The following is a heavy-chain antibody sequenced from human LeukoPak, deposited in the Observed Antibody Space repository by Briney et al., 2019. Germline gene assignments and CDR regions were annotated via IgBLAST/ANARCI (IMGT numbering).Heavy chain of an antibody. CDR2: IKQDGSEK. CDR1: GFTFSSYW. CDR3: ARGSADSSGYYWDYYYYMDV. V-gene: IGHV3-7*01. D-gene: IGHD3-22*01. Sequence: RGGSLRLSCAASGFTFSSYWMSWVRQAPGKGLEWVANIKQDGSEKYYVDSVKGRFTISRDNAKNSLYLKMNSLRAEDTAVYYCARGSADSSGYYWDYYYYMDVWGKGTTVTVSS. J-gene: IGHJ6*03.